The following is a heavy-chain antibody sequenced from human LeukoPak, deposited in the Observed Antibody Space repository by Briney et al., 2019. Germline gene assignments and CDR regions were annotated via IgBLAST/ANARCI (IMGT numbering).Heavy chain of an antibody. CDR2: IIRSGVGT. CDR3: AKEDGYSYGIDC. V-gene: IGHV3-23*01. CDR1: GFTFSSYA. J-gene: IGHJ4*02. Sequence: GGSLRLSCAASGFTFSSYAMSWVRQAPGKGLEWVSTIIRSGVGTYYADSVKGRFTISRDNSKNTLYLQMDSLRAEDTAVYYCAKEDGYSYGIDCWGQGTLVTVSS. D-gene: IGHD5-18*01.